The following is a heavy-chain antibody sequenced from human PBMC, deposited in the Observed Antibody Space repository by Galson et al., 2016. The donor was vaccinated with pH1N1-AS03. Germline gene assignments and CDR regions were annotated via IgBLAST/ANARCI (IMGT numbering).Heavy chain of an antibody. CDR1: GLTFSSYA. J-gene: IGHJ4*02. V-gene: IGHV1-69*05. Sequence: SVKVSCKASGLTFSSYAISWVRQAPGQGLEWMGGVKGVFRTTNYAQKFQGRITITMDQSTGTAYMEVSSLRAGDAAVYYCATAGNYFDIRRLDYWGQGTPVTVFS. CDR3: ATAGNYFDIRRLDY. CDR2: VKGVFRTT. D-gene: IGHD3-10*01.